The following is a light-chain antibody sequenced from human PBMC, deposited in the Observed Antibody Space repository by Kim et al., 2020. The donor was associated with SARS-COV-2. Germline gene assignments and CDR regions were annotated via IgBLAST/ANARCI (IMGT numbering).Light chain of an antibody. Sequence: EIVMTQSPATLSVSPGERATLSCRASQSVSSNLAWYQQKPGQAPRLLIYGASIRATGIPARFSGSGSGTEFTLTISSLQSEDFAVYYCQQYNNWPLTFGRGTKVDIK. CDR1: QSVSSN. J-gene: IGKJ4*01. V-gene: IGKV3D-15*01. CDR3: QQYNNWPLT. CDR2: GAS.